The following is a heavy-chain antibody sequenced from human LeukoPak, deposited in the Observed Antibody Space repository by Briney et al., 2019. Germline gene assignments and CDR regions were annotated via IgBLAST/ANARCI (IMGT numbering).Heavy chain of an antibody. D-gene: IGHD1-26*01. V-gene: IGHV3-48*04. CDR3: ARDPGEGGTFDY. J-gene: IGHJ4*02. CDR2: INIVNNAI. Sequence: GGSLRLSCAASGFTFSSYSMNWVRQAPGKGLEWVSHINIVNNAIYYSDSVEGRFTISRDNAKNSLYLQMNSLRAEDTAVYYCARDPGEGGTFDYWGQGTLVSVSS. CDR1: GFTFSSYS.